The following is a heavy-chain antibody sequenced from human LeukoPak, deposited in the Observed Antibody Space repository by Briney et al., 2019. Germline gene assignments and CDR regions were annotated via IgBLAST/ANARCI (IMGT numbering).Heavy chain of an antibody. CDR2: IYNSGST. V-gene: IGHV4-59*08. Sequence: ASETLSLTCTVSGGSISSYYWSWIRRPPGKGLEWIGYIYNSGSTNYNPSLKSRVTISVDTSKNQFSLKLSSVTAADTAVYYCARLSFTADAFDIWGQGTMVTVSS. J-gene: IGHJ3*02. D-gene: IGHD5-18*01. CDR1: GGSISSYY. CDR3: ARLSFTADAFDI.